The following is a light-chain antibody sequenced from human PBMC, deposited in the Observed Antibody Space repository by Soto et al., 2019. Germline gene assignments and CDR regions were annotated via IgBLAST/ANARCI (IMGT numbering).Light chain of an antibody. J-gene: IGKJ5*01. CDR3: QQRSNWIT. Sequence: EIVLTQSPGTLSLSPGERATLSCRASQSVSSSYLAWYQQKLGQAPRLLIYDASNRATGIPARFSGSGSGTDFTLTISSLEPEDFAVYYCQQRSNWITFGQGTRLEIK. CDR2: DAS. CDR1: QSVSSSY. V-gene: IGKV3D-20*02.